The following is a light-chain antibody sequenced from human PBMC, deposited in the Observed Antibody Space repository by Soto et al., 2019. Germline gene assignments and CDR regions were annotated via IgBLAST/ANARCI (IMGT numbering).Light chain of an antibody. J-gene: IGLJ2*01. V-gene: IGLV2-8*01. CDR2: EVS. CDR3: SSYTRSSKVV. CDR1: SSDVGGYKY. Sequence: QSALTQPPSASGSPGQSVTISCTGTSSDVGGYKYVSWYQQHPGKAPKLMIFEVSRRPSGVPDRFSGSKSGNTASLTVSGLQAEDEADYYCSSYTRSSKVVFGGGTKVTVL.